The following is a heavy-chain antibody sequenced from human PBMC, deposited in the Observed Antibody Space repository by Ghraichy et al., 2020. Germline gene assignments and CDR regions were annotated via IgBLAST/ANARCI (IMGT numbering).Heavy chain of an antibody. CDR3: ARGGGSYGEGYFDY. CDR2: IKQDGSAK. J-gene: IGHJ4*02. D-gene: IGHD1-26*01. Sequence: GGSLRLSCAASGFTFSSYWMSWVRQAPGKGLEWVANIKQDGSAKYYVDSVKGRFTISRDNAKNSLYLQMNSLRAEDTAVYYCARGGGSYGEGYFDYWGQGTLVTGSS. CDR1: GFTFSSYW. V-gene: IGHV3-7*03.